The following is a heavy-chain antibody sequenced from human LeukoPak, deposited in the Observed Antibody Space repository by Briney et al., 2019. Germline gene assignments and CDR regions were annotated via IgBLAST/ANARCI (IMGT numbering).Heavy chain of an antibody. CDR2: IIPIFGTA. D-gene: IGHD3-3*01. CDR1: GGTFSSYA. CDR3: ARVLNFGVVMMGHNWFDP. J-gene: IGHJ5*02. V-gene: IGHV1-69*01. Sequence: SVTVSCTASGGTFSSYAISWVRQAPGQGLEWMGGIIPIFGTANYAQKFQGRVTITADESTSTAYMELSSLRSEDTAVYYCARVLNFGVVMMGHNWFDPWGQGTLVTVSS.